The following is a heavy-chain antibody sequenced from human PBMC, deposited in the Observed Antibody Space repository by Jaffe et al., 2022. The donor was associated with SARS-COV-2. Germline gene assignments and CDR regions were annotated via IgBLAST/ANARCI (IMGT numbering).Heavy chain of an antibody. J-gene: IGHJ6*03. CDR3: ARWPDSSGYYPPYYYYYYMDV. Sequence: EVQLVESGGGLVKPGGSLRLSCAASGFTFSSYSMNWVRQAPGKGLEWVSSISSSSSYIYYADSVKGRFTISRDNAKNSLYLQMNSLRAEDTAVYYCARWPDSSGYYPPYYYYYYMDVWGKGTTVTVSS. CDR2: ISSSSSYI. CDR1: GFTFSSYS. V-gene: IGHV3-21*01. D-gene: IGHD3-22*01.